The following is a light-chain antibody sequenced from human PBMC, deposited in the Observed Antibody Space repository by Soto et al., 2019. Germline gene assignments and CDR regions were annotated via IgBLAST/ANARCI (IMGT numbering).Light chain of an antibody. CDR3: ISFTSHSSHYV. J-gene: IGLJ1*01. V-gene: IGLV2-14*01. CDR2: EVT. CDR1: ISDVGGHDY. Sequence: QSVLTQPASVSGSPGQSITISCTGSISDVGGHDYVSWYQQHPGKAPKLMIYEVTHRPSGVSNRFSGSKSGNTASLTISGLQADDEADYYCISFTSHSSHYVFGTGTKLTV.